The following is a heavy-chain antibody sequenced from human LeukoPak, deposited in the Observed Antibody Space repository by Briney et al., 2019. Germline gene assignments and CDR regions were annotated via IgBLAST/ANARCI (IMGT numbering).Heavy chain of an antibody. CDR3: ARKNDFDI. D-gene: IGHD2/OR15-2a*01. Sequence: SETLSLTCTVSGGSITSDHWNWIRQPPGKGLEWIGCIYYSGNTYYNPSLKSRVAISVDMSKNLFSLRLTSVTAADTAVYYCARKNDFDIWGQGTLVTVSS. J-gene: IGHJ3*02. CDR1: GGSITSDH. CDR2: IYYSGNT. V-gene: IGHV4-59*01.